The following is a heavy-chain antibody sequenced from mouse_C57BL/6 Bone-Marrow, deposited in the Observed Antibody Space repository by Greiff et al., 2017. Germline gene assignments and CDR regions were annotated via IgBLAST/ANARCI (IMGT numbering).Heavy chain of an antibody. D-gene: IGHD1-1*01. CDR3: ARGRGDGSLYYCDY. CDR1: GYSITSGYY. V-gene: IGHV3-6*01. CDR2: ISYDGSN. Sequence: VQLKESGPGLVKPSQSLSLTCSVTGYSITSGYYWNWIRQFPGNKLEWMGYISYDGSNNYNPSLKNRISITRDPSKNQFFLKLNSVTTEDTATYYCARGRGDGSLYYCDYWGQGTTLTVSS. J-gene: IGHJ2*01.